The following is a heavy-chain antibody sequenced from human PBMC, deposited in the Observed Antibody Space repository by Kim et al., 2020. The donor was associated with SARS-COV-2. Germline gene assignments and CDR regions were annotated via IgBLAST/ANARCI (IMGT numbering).Heavy chain of an antibody. D-gene: IGHD3-9*01. CDR2: MYYSGST. V-gene: IGHV4-59*01. Sequence: SQTLSLTCTVSGDSISGNFWTWIRQPPGKGLEWIGYMYYSGSTNYNPSLKSRVTISVDTSKNQSSLKLSSVTAADTAVYYCSRGRYFTYWGQGTLVTVSS. J-gene: IGHJ4*02. CDR3: SRGRYFTY. CDR1: GDSISGNF.